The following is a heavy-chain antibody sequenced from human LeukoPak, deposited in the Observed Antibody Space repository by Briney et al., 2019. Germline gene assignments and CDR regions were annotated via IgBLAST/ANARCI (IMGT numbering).Heavy chain of an antibody. D-gene: IGHD3-16*01. V-gene: IGHV4-34*01. CDR1: GGSFSDYY. Sequence: SETLSLTCAVYGGSFSDYYWSWIRQPPGKGLEWIGEINHSGSTNYNPSLKSRVTISVDTSKNQFSLKLSSVTAADTTVYYCARHRGGKTFDYWGQGPLVTVSS. CDR2: INHSGST. J-gene: IGHJ4*02. CDR3: ARHRGGKTFDY.